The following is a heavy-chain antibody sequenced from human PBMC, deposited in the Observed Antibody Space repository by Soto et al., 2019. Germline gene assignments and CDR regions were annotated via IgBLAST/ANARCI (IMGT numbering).Heavy chain of an antibody. D-gene: IGHD2-21*01. J-gene: IGHJ4*01. V-gene: IGHV3-23*01. CDR2: ISGSGGSP. CDR3: AKVRCAGDSCYVPEY. CDR1: GFTFSSYT. Sequence: DVQLLESGGGLVQPGGSLRLSCAASGFTFSSYTMAWVRQAPGKGLEWVSSISGSGGSPSYADSVQGRFTISGDNRSNTLSQQMTGLRVEDTATYYCAKVRCAGDSCYVPEYWGSGSLVIVSS.